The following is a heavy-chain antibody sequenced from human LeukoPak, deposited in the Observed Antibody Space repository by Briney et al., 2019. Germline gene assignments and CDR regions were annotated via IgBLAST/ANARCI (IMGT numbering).Heavy chain of an antibody. CDR2: IYPGDSDT. CDR1: GYSFTSYW. Sequence: GESLKISCKGSGYSFTSYWIGWVRQMPGKGLEWMGIIYPGDSDTRYSPSFQGQVTISADKSISTAYLQWSSLKASDTAMYYCVTGRYCSGGSCRRNYFDYWGQGTLVTVSS. CDR3: VTGRYCSGGSCRRNYFDY. D-gene: IGHD2-15*01. V-gene: IGHV5-51*01. J-gene: IGHJ4*02.